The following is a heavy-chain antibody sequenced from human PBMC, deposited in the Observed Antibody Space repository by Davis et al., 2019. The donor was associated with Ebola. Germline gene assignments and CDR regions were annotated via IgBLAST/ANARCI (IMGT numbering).Heavy chain of an antibody. J-gene: IGHJ3*02. CDR2: INSDGSST. V-gene: IGHV3-74*01. D-gene: IGHD5-24*01. CDR3: ATDTGYNYPDLAFDI. Sequence: HTGGSLRLSCAASGFTFSSYWMHWVRQAPGKGLVWVSRINSDGSSTSYADSVKGRFTISRDNAKNTLYLQMNSLKTEDTAVYYFATDTGYNYPDLAFDIWGQGTMVTVSS. CDR1: GFTFSSYW.